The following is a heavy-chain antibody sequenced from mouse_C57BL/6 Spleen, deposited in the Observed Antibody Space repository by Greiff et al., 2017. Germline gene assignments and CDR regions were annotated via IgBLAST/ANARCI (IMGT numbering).Heavy chain of an antibody. J-gene: IGHJ3*01. D-gene: IGHD1-1*01. Sequence: EVQLQQSGPELVKPGASVKISCKASGYSFTDYNMNWVKQSNGKSLEWIGVINPNYGTTSYNQKFKGKATLSVDQSSSTAYMQINSLTSEDSAVYYCANYYGSSYGGFAYWGQGTLVTVSA. CDR1: GYSFTDYN. V-gene: IGHV1-39*01. CDR3: ANYYGSSYGGFAY. CDR2: INPNYGTT.